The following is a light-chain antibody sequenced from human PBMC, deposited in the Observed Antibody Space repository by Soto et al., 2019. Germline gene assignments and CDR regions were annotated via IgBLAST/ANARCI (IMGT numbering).Light chain of an antibody. V-gene: IGLV2-8*01. CDR2: EVT. CDR3: CSYAGSYTFKV. CDR1: SSDVGAYNY. J-gene: IGLJ2*01. Sequence: QSALTQPPSASGSPGQSVTISCTGTSSDVGAYNYVSWYQQHPNKAPKLIIYEVTKRPSGVPDRFSGSKSGNTASLTISGLQAEDEADYYCCSYAGSYTFKVFGGGTKLTVL.